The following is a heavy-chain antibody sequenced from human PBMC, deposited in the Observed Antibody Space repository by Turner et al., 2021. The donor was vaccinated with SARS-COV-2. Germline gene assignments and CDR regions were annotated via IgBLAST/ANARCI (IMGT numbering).Heavy chain of an antibody. Sequence: QVQLQESGPGLVTPSETLSLTCTVSGGSISTYYWDWLRQPPGKGLEGIGYMYYNGITNYTPSLKSRVTMSLDTSKKQFSLNLSSVTAADTAVYYCARGNHGVGRADIDYWGQGTLVTVSS. D-gene: IGHD3-10*01. CDR3: ARGNHGVGRADIDY. V-gene: IGHV4-59*01. CDR2: MYYNGIT. J-gene: IGHJ4*02. CDR1: GGSISTYY.